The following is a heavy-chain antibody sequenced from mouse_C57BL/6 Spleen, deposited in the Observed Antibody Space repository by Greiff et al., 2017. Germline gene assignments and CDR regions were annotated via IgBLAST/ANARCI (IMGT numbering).Heavy chain of an antibody. V-gene: IGHV7-3*01. CDR2: IRNKANGYTT. CDR1: GFTFTDYY. D-gene: IGHD4-1*01. Sequence: EVMLVESGGGLVQPGGSLSLSCAASGFTFTDYYMSWVRQPPGKALEWLGFIRNKANGYTTEYSASVKGRFTISRDNSQSSLYLQMNALRAEDSATYYCARLGRDFDYWGQGTTLTVSS. J-gene: IGHJ2*01. CDR3: ARLGRDFDY.